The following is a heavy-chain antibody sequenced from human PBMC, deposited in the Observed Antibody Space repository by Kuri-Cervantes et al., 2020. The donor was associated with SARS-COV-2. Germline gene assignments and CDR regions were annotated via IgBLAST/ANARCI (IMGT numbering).Heavy chain of an antibody. D-gene: IGHD3-10*01. V-gene: IGHV4-59*01. Sequence: SETLSLTCTVSGGSISSYYWSWIRQPPGKGLEWIGYIYYSGSTNYNPSLKSRVTISVDTSKNQFSLRLSAVTAADTAVYYCVRGGRRYYAMDVWGPGTTVTVSS. J-gene: IGHJ6*02. CDR2: IYYSGST. CDR1: GGSISSYY. CDR3: VRGGRRYYAMDV.